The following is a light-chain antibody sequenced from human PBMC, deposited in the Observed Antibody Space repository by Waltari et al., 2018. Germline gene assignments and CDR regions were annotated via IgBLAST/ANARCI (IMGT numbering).Light chain of an antibody. CDR1: VPTIGAGYD. J-gene: IGLJ2*01. CDR3: QSYDNDLNGVI. CDR2: GNT. V-gene: IGLV1-40*03. Sequence: HSVLTQPPSVSGAPGQRVTISCTGSVPTIGAGYDVHLYQQFPRAAPTLLIYGNTNRPSGVPDRFSGSRSGASASLAITGLQAEDEAYYFCQSYDNDLNGVIFGGGTNLTVL.